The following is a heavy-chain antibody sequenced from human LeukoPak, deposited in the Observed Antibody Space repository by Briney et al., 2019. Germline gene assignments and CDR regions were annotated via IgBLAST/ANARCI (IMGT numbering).Heavy chain of an antibody. Sequence: GGSLRLSCAASGFTFSSYAMSWVRQAPEKGLEWVSAISGSGGSTYYADSVKGRFTISRDNSKNTLYLQMNSLRAEDTAVYYCAKGHVAYGGYDYWGQGALVTVSS. V-gene: IGHV3-23*01. CDR1: GFTFSSYA. D-gene: IGHD3-16*01. CDR3: AKGHVAYGGYDY. CDR2: ISGSGGST. J-gene: IGHJ4*02.